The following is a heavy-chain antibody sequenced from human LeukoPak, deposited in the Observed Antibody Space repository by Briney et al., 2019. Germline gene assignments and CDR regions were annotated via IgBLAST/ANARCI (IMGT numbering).Heavy chain of an antibody. V-gene: IGHV3-30*03. J-gene: IGHJ4*02. Sequence: GGSLRLSCAASGFTFSSYGMHWVRQAPGKGLEWVAVISYDGSNKYYADSVKGRFTISRDNSKNTLYLQMNSLRAEDTAVYYCAAGGYSYGAGYWGQGTLVTVSS. CDR2: ISYDGSNK. D-gene: IGHD5-18*01. CDR1: GFTFSSYG. CDR3: AAGGYSYGAGY.